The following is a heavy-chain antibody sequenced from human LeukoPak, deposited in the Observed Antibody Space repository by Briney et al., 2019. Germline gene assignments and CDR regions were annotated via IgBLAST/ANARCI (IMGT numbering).Heavy chain of an antibody. CDR1: GYNFTIYD. CDR2: MNPNTGSA. Sequence: ASVTVSCTASGYNFTIYDINWVRQATGQGPEWVGWMNPNTGSAGYPHKFQNRVTMTRNISISTAYLQMTSLTSEDTAVYYCARGVRRFRTGDYESSGYFPSDHWGQGTLVTVSS. J-gene: IGHJ4*02. V-gene: IGHV1-8*01. CDR3: ARGVRRFRTGDYESSGYFPSDH. D-gene: IGHD3-22*01.